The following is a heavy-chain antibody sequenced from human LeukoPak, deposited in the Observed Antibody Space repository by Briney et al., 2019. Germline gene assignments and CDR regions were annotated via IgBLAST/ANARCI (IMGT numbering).Heavy chain of an antibody. V-gene: IGHV3-7*01. J-gene: IGHJ4*02. CDR2: IKQDGSEK. CDR1: GFTFSSYG. D-gene: IGHD2-21*02. CDR3: ARDGVVVTALDY. Sequence: GGSLRLSCAASGFTFSSYGMSWVRQAPGKGLDWVANIKQDGSEKYYVDSVKGRFTISRDNSKNSLYLQMNSLRAEEKAVYYCARDGVVVTALDYWGQGTLVTVSS.